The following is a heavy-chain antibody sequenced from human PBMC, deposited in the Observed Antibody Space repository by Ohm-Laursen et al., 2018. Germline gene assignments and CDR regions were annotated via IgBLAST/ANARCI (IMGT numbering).Heavy chain of an antibody. Sequence: SETLSLTCSVSGDSISNYYWSWIRQPAGKGLEWIGRVYSSGSTNYNPSLKSRVTMSVDTSKDQFSLKLSSVTAADTAVYYCARLSRGGSGSSTDYWGQGTLVTVSS. D-gene: IGHD3-10*01. J-gene: IGHJ4*02. V-gene: IGHV4-4*07. CDR1: GDSISNYY. CDR2: VYSSGST. CDR3: ARLSRGGSGSSTDY.